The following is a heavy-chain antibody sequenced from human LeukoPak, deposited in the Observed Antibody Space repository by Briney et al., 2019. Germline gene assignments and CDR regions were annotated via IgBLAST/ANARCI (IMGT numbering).Heavy chain of an antibody. CDR1: GGSISSSSYY. V-gene: IGHV4-39*07. CDR3: ASLRGFRRYYDILTGYGSD. J-gene: IGHJ4*02. Sequence: SETLSLTCTVSGGSISSSSYYWAWIRQAPGKGLEFIGSIFYSGSTYYNPSLKSLFTISVDTSENQFSLKLTSVTAADTAVYYCASLRGFRRYYDILTGYGSDWGQGTLVTVSS. CDR2: IFYSGST. D-gene: IGHD3-9*01.